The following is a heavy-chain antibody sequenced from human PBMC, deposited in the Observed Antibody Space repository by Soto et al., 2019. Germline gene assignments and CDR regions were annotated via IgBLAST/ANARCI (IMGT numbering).Heavy chain of an antibody. J-gene: IGHJ4*02. CDR3: AIPPVDTAMVNQYDY. D-gene: IGHD5-18*01. V-gene: IGHV1-69*13. CDR2: IIPIFGTA. Sequence: VKVSCKASGGTFSSYGVSWVRQAPGQGLEWMGGIIPIFGTANYAQKFQGRVTITADESTSTAYMELSSLRSEDTALYYCAIPPVDTAMVNQYDYWGQGTLVTVSS. CDR1: GGTFSSYG.